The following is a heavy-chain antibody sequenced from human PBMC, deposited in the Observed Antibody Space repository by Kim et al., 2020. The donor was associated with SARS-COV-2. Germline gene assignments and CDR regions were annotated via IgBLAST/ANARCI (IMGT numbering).Heavy chain of an antibody. D-gene: IGHD4-17*01. CDR3: ARENYGDYGGYYYYYGMEV. Sequence: GGSLRLSCAASGFTVSSNYMSWVRQAPGKGLEWVSVIYSGGSTYYADSLKGRFTISRDNSKNTLYLHMNSLRAEDTAVYYCARENYGDYGGYYYYYGMEVWGPGTTVTVSS. CDR2: IYSGGST. V-gene: IGHV3-53*01. J-gene: IGHJ6*02. CDR1: GFTVSSNY.